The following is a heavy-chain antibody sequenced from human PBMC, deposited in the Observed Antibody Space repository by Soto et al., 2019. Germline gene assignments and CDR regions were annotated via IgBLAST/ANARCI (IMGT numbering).Heavy chain of an antibody. CDR1: GVTLSRYS. CDR2: IDSSSGTI. Sequence: RLSCAASGVTLSRYSMNWFRQAPGKGLEWLSYIDSSSGTIYYAASVKGRFIISRDNAKNSLYLQMNSLRDEDTAVYYCARGGVTTIFGDSWGQGTLVTVSS. V-gene: IGHV3-48*02. D-gene: IGHD5-12*01. CDR3: ARGGVTTIFGDS. J-gene: IGHJ4*02.